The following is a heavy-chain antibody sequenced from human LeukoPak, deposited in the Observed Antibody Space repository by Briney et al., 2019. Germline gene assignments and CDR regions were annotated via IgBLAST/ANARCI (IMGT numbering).Heavy chain of an antibody. J-gene: IGHJ5*02. Sequence: KSSETLSLTCAVYGGSISGYYWSWIRQPPGKGLEWIGEINHSGSTNYNPSLKSRVTISVDTSKNQFSLKLSSVTAADTAVYYCARGVTIFGVVIANNWFDPWGQGTLVTVSS. D-gene: IGHD3-3*01. V-gene: IGHV4-34*01. CDR2: INHSGST. CDR1: GGSISGYY. CDR3: ARGVTIFGVVIANNWFDP.